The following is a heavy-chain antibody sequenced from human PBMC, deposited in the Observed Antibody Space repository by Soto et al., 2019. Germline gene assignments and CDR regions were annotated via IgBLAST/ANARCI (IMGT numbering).Heavy chain of an antibody. V-gene: IGHV1-69*02. J-gene: IGHJ4*02. CDR1: GGTFSSYT. D-gene: IGHD3-3*01. Sequence: SVKVSCKASGGTFSSYTISWVRQAPGQGLEWMGRIIPILGIANYAQKFQGRVTITADKSTSTAYMELSSLRSEDTAVYYCAKVEDFWSGSHFGYWGQGTLVTVSS. CDR3: AKVEDFWSGSHFGY. CDR2: IIPILGIA.